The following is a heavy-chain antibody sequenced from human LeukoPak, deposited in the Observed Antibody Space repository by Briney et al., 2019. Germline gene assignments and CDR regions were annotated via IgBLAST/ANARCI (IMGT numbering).Heavy chain of an antibody. CDR2: TYYRSKWYN. CDR1: GDSVSSNSAA. Sequence: SQTLSLTCAISGDSVSSNSAAWNWIRQFPSRGLEWLGRTYYRSKWYNDYAVSVKSRITINPDTSKNQFSLQLNSVTPEDTAVYYCARGQRLYDSSGYYYPRTRAYWFDPWGQGTLVTVSS. J-gene: IGHJ5*02. CDR3: ARGQRLYDSSGYYYPRTRAYWFDP. D-gene: IGHD3-22*01. V-gene: IGHV6-1*01.